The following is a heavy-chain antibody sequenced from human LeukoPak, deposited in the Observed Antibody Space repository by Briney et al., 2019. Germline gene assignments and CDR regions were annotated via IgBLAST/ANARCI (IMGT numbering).Heavy chain of an antibody. V-gene: IGHV3-30*18. Sequence: GGSLRLSCAASGFTFSSYGMHWVRQAPGKGLEWVAVISYDGSNKYYADSVKGRFTISRDNSKDTLYLQMNSLRAEDTAVYYCAKTKTGATIAYFDYWGQGTLVTVSS. J-gene: IGHJ4*02. D-gene: IGHD5-12*01. CDR2: ISYDGSNK. CDR1: GFTFSSYG. CDR3: AKTKTGATIAYFDY.